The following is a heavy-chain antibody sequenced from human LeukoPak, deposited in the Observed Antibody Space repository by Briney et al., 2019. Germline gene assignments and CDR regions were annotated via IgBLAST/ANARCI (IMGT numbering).Heavy chain of an antibody. D-gene: IGHD2-21*02. Sequence: PSETLSLTCAVSGGSISSGGYSWSWIRQPPGKGLEWIGYIYHSGSTYYNPSLKSRVTISVDRSKNQFSLKLSSVTAADTAVYYCARERSGAYCGGDCSSAPEPLVDAFDIWGQGTMVTVSS. CDR3: ARERSGAYCGGDCSSAPEPLVDAFDI. J-gene: IGHJ3*02. CDR1: GGSISSGGYS. V-gene: IGHV4-30-2*01. CDR2: IYHSGST.